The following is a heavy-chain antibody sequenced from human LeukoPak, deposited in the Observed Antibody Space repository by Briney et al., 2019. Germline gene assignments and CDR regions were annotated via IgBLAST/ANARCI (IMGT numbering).Heavy chain of an antibody. V-gene: IGHV3-48*03. Sequence: GGSLRLSCVASGFTFSSYEMNWVRQAPGKGLEWVSYISSSGSTIYYADSVKGRFTISRDNAKNTLYLQMNSLRVEDTAVYYCALSYDSNPGTLDYWGQGTLVTVSP. CDR1: GFTFSSYE. D-gene: IGHD3-22*01. CDR3: ALSYDSNPGTLDY. CDR2: ISSSGSTI. J-gene: IGHJ4*02.